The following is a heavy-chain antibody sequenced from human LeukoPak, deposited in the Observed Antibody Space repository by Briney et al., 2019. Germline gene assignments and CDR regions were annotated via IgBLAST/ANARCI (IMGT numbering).Heavy chain of an antibody. J-gene: IGHJ3*02. Sequence: SDTLSLTCTVSGGSISSYYWSWIRQPPGKGLEWIGYIYYSGGTYYNPSLKSRVTISVDTSKNQFSLKLSSVTAADTAVYYCARDLNSSGWSAFDIWGQGTMVTVSS. V-gene: IGHV4-59*12. CDR3: ARDLNSSGWSAFDI. CDR1: GGSISSYY. D-gene: IGHD6-19*01. CDR2: IYYSGGT.